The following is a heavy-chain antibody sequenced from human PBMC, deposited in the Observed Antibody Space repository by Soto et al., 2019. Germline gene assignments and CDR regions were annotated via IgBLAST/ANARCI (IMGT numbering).Heavy chain of an antibody. CDR2: INHSGST. CDR1: GGSFSGYY. CDR3: ARRTVHYGMDV. Sequence: PSETLSLTCAVYGGSFSGYYWSWIRQPPGKGLEWIGEINHSGSTNYNPSLKSRVTISVDTSKNQFSLKLSSVTAADTAVYYCARRTVHYGMDVWGQGTTVTVSS. V-gene: IGHV4-34*01. D-gene: IGHD4-4*01. J-gene: IGHJ6*02.